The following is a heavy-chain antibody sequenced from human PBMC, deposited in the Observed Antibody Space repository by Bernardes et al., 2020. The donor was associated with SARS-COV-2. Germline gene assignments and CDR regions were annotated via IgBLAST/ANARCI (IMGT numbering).Heavy chain of an antibody. D-gene: IGHD1-1*01. J-gene: IGHJ4*02. V-gene: IGHV3-74*01. Sequence: GGSLRLSCAASGFPFSKYWMHWVRHTPGKGLMWVSRISGDGIRTTYADSVKGRFAISRDNAKNRLYLQMDSLRAEDTAVYFCVRASESLDSGDSWGQGTLVTVSS. CDR2: ISGDGIRT. CDR3: VRASESLDSGDS. CDR1: GFPFSKYW.